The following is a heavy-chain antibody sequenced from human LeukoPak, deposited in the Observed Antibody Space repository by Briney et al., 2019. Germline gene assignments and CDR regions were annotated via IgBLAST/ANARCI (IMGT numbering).Heavy chain of an antibody. J-gene: IGHJ6*03. D-gene: IGHD3-22*01. CDR3: AKDLGGSGYWGPGDYYYYYMDV. CDR2: ISGSGGST. Sequence: GGSLRLSCAASGFTCSSYAMSWVRQAPGKGLEWVSAISGSGGSTYYADSVKGRFTISRDNSKNTLYLQMNSLRAEDTAVYYCAKDLGGSGYWGPGDYYYYYMDVWGKGTTVTVSS. CDR1: GFTCSSYA. V-gene: IGHV3-23*01.